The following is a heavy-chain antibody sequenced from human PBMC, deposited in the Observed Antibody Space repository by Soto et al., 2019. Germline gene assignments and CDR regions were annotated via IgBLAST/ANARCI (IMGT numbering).Heavy chain of an antibody. CDR2: INAGNGNT. Sequence: ASVKVSCKASGYTFTSYAMHWVRQAPGQRLEWMGWINAGNGNTKYSQKFQGRVTITRDTSISTAYMELSRLTFDDTAVYYCARGSRIAVAGNPFSDYWGQGTLVTVSS. J-gene: IGHJ4*02. D-gene: IGHD6-19*01. CDR3: ARGSRIAVAGNPFSDY. CDR1: GYTFTSYA. V-gene: IGHV1-3*01.